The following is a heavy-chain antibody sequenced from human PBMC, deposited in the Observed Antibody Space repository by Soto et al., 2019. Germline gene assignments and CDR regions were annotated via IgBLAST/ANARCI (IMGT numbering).Heavy chain of an antibody. Sequence: SETLSLTCTVSGGSTSSDNYWSWIRQPPGKGLEWFGHIYYSGNTDYNPSLKSRLAISIDTSKNQFSLKLSSVTAADTAVYFCAREGGESSDGLYYFDSWGQGSLVTVS. J-gene: IGHJ4*02. V-gene: IGHV4-30-4*01. CDR3: AREGGESSDGLYYFDS. D-gene: IGHD3-16*01. CDR2: IYYSGNT. CDR1: GGSTSSDNY.